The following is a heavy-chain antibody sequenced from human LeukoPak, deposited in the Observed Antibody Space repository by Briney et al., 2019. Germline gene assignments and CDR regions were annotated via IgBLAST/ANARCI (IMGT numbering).Heavy chain of an antibody. D-gene: IGHD3-10*01. CDR2: ISGSGDST. V-gene: IGHV3-23*01. CDR3: AKDDGSGSYLTYYYMDV. J-gene: IGHJ6*03. Sequence: GGSLRLSCAASGFTFSSYGMSWVRQAPGKGLEWVSAISGSGDSTYYADSVKGRFTISRDNSKNTLYLQMNSLRAEDTAVYYCAKDDGSGSYLTYYYMDVWGKGTTVTISS. CDR1: GFTFSSYG.